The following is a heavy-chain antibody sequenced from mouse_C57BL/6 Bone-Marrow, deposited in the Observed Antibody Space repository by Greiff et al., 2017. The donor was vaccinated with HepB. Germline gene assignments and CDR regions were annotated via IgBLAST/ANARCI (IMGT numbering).Heavy chain of an antibody. D-gene: IGHD2-4*01. J-gene: IGHJ2*01. CDR3: ARGRVYDYGDYFDY. V-gene: IGHV1-59*01. Sequence: QVQLQQPGAELVRPGTSVKLSCKASGYTFTSYWMHWVKQRPGQGLEWIGVIDPSDSYTNYNQKFKGKATLTVDTSSSTAYMQLSSLTSEDSAVYYCARGRVYDYGDYFDYWGQGTTLTVSS. CDR2: IDPSDSYT. CDR1: GYTFTSYW.